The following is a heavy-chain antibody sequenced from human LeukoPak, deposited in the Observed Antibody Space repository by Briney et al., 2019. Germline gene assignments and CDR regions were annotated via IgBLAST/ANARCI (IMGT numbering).Heavy chain of an antibody. CDR3: ARGEGLSNGWPNYYYYYGMDV. CDR2: ISAYNGNT. D-gene: IGHD6-19*01. Sequence: ASVKVSCKASGYTFTSYGISWVRQAPGQGLEWMGWISAYNGNTNYAQKLQGRVTMTTDTSTSTAYMELRSLRSDDTAVYYCARGEGLSNGWPNYYYYYGMDVWGQGTTVTVSS. V-gene: IGHV1-18*01. CDR1: GYTFTSYG. J-gene: IGHJ6*02.